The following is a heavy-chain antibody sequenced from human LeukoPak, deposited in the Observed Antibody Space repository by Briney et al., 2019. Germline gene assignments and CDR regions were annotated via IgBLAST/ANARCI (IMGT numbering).Heavy chain of an antibody. CDR1: GYTFSDFS. V-gene: IGHV3-21*01. CDR3: AREDYGSGWTGWFDP. D-gene: IGHD6-19*01. J-gene: IGHJ5*02. CDR2: ISVRSNYI. Sequence: GGSLTLSCAASGYTFSDFSVNWVRQAPGKGLEWVSSISVRSNYIYYADSVKGRFTISRDNAENSLYLQMNSLRAEDTAIYFCAREDYGSGWTGWFDPWGQGTLVTVSS.